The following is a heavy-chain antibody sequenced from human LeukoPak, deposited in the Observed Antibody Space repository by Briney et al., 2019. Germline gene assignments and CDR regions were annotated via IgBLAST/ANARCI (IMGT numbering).Heavy chain of an antibody. J-gene: IGHJ4*02. V-gene: IGHV1-2*02. CDR2: INPNSGDT. CDR3: ARGGGSAAGVFDY. D-gene: IGHD6-13*01. CDR1: GGTFSSYA. Sequence: ASVKVSCEASGGTFSSYAISWVRQAPGQGLEWMGWINPNSGDTNYAQKFQGRVTMTRDASISTAYMELRRLRSDDTAVYYCARGGGSAAGVFDYWGQGTLVSVSS.